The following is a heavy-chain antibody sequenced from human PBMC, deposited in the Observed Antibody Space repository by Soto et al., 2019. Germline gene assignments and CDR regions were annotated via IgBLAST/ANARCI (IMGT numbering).Heavy chain of an antibody. J-gene: IGHJ4*02. CDR1: GSTFSNYV. V-gene: IGHV1-69*06. CDR3: ARDMTRTVVPYFDF. CDR2: IIPISGAA. Sequence: SVKVSCKASGSTFSNYVVNWVRQAPGQGLEWMGRIIPISGAANYAQKFQGRVTITADKSTSTSYMELSSLRSEDTAVYYCARDMTRTVVPYFDFWGQGTLVTVSS. D-gene: IGHD1-7*01.